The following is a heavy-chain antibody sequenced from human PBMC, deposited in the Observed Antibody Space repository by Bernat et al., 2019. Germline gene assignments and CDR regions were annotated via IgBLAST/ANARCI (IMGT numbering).Heavy chain of an antibody. D-gene: IGHD1-26*01. J-gene: IGHJ4*02. CDR3: ARGTRSGFPDGLPSGY. Sequence: QVQLVESGGGLVKPGGSLRLSCAASGFTFSDYYMSWIRQAPGKGLEWVSYISSSSSYTNYADSGKRRFTISRDNAKNSLYLQMNSLRAEDTAVYYCARGTRSGFPDGLPSGYWGQGTLVTVSS. CDR1: GFTFSDYY. CDR2: ISSSSSYT. V-gene: IGHV3-11*06.